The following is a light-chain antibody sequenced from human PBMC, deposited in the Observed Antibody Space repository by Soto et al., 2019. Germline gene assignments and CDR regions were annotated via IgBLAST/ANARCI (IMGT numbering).Light chain of an antibody. J-gene: IGKJ1*01. V-gene: IGKV3-20*01. CDR1: QSVSSN. Sequence: EIVMTQSPATLSVSPGERATLSFRASQSVSSNLAWYQQKPGQAPRLLIYGASNRATGIPDRFSGSGSGTDFTLTINRLEPEDFAVYYCQQYGSSGTFGQGTKVDIK. CDR3: QQYGSSGT. CDR2: GAS.